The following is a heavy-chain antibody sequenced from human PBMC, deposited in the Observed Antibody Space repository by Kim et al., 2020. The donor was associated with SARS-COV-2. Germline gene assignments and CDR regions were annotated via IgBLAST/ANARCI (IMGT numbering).Heavy chain of an antibody. CDR1: GASIRGSCYY. Sequence: SETLSLTCTVSGASIRGSCYYWGWNRQPPGKGLEWIGNIFYGGTTYFNPSFKSRVTMSVDTSRNQFSLNLSSVIAADTAVYYCAYVSGDDCEPPDYWGQGTLVTVSS. CDR2: IFYGGTT. V-gene: IGHV4-39*01. J-gene: IGHJ4*02. CDR3: AYVSGDDCEPPDY. D-gene: IGHD2-21*02.